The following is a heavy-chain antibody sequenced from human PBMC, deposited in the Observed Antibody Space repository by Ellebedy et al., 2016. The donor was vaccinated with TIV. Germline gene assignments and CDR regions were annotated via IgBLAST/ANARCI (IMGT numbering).Heavy chain of an antibody. Sequence: MPSETLSLTCTVSGASISDTTYYWGWIRQPPGKGREWIGNVYYSGKTYSNPSRKSRVTISVDPSKNQFSLRLSSVTAADTAVYYCARRILGHRYLNHNWFDPWGQGTLVTVSS. V-gene: IGHV4-39*01. J-gene: IGHJ5*02. CDR3: ARRILGHRYLNHNWFDP. D-gene: IGHD3-16*02. CDR1: GASISDTTYY. CDR2: VYYSGKT.